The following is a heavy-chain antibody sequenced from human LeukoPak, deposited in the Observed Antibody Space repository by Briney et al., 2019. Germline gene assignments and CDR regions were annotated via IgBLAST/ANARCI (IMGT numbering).Heavy chain of an antibody. J-gene: IGHJ5*02. Sequence: GGSLRLSCAASGFTFSSYGMHWVRQAPGKGLEWVAVISYGGSNKYYADSVKGRFTISRDNSKNTLYLQMNSLRSEDTAVYYRARGYSGYDEALNWFDPWGQGTLVTVSS. D-gene: IGHD5-12*01. CDR2: ISYGGSNK. CDR3: ARGYSGYDEALNWFDP. V-gene: IGHV3-30*03. CDR1: GFTFSSYG.